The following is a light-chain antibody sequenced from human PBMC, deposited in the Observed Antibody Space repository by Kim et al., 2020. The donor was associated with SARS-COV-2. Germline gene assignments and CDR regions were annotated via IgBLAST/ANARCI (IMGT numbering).Light chain of an antibody. J-gene: IGKJ1*01. CDR1: QGISSY. V-gene: IGKV1-9*01. CDR3: QQHNSYPRT. Sequence: IQLTQSPSFLSASVGDRVTITCRASQGISSYLAWYQQKPGKAPKLLIYAASTLQSGVPSRFSGSGSGTEFTLTISSLQPEDFATYYCQQHNSYPRTFGQGTRVDIK. CDR2: AAS.